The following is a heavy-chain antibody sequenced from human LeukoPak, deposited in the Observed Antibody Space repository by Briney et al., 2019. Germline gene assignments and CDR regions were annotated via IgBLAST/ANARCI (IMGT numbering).Heavy chain of an antibody. J-gene: IGHJ4*02. CDR3: ARAYILDY. CDR1: DGSISSYY. V-gene: IGHV4-34*01. CDR2: INHSGST. Sequence: SETLSLTCTVSDGSISSYYWSWIRQPPGKGLEWIGEINHSGSTNYNPSLKSRVTISVDTSKNQFSLKLSSVTAADTAVYYCARAYILDYWGQGTLVTVSS.